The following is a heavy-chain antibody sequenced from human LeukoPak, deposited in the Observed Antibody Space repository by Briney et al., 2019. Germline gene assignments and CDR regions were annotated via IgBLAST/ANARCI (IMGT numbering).Heavy chain of an antibody. D-gene: IGHD1-26*01. CDR3: ARLAFVHTIVGATKFFIDFDY. Sequence: GASVKVSCKASGYTFTSYGISWVRQAPGQGLEWMGWISAYNGNTNYAQKLQGRVTMTTDTSTSTAYMELRSLRSDDTAVYYCARLAFVHTIVGATKFFIDFDYWGQGTLVTVSS. J-gene: IGHJ4*02. CDR1: GYTFTSYG. CDR2: ISAYNGNT. V-gene: IGHV1-18*01.